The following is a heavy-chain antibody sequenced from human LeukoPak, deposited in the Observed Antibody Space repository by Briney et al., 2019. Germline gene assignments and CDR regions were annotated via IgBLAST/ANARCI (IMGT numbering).Heavy chain of an antibody. Sequence: ASVKVSCKASGYTFTSYGISWVRQAPGQGLEWMGWISAYNGNTNYAQKLQGGVTMTTDTSTSTAYMELRSLRSDDTAVYYCARDYGWSTSCHRFCWFDPWGQGTLVTVSS. J-gene: IGHJ5*02. CDR1: GYTFTSYG. V-gene: IGHV1-18*01. CDR2: ISAYNGNT. CDR3: ARDYGWSTSCHRFCWFDP. D-gene: IGHD2-2*01.